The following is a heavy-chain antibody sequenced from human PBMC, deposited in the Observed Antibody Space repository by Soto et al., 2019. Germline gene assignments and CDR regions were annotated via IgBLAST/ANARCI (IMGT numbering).Heavy chain of an antibody. J-gene: IGHJ3*02. CDR1: GFTFSSYE. CDR3: ARRGIVNDAFDI. D-gene: IGHD3-16*02. Sequence: GGSLRLSCAASGFTFSSYEMNWVRQAPGKWLEWVSYISSSGSTIYYADSVKGRFTISRDNAKNSLYLQMNSLRAEDTAVYYCARRGIVNDAFDIWGQGTMVTVSS. V-gene: IGHV3-48*03. CDR2: ISSSGSTI.